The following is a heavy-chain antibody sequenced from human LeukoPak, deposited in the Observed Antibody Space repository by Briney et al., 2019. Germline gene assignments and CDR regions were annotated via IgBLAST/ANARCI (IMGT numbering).Heavy chain of an antibody. CDR3: ARVTGFWSGYPIDY. V-gene: IGHV4-59*01. D-gene: IGHD3-3*01. Sequence: SETLSLTCSVSGGSISSYYWSWIRQPPGKGLEWIGYIYYSGSTNYNPSLKSRVTISVDTSKNQFSLKLSSVTAADTAVYYCARVTGFWSGYPIDYWGQEPWSPSPQ. CDR2: IYYSGST. J-gene: IGHJ4*01. CDR1: GGSISSYY.